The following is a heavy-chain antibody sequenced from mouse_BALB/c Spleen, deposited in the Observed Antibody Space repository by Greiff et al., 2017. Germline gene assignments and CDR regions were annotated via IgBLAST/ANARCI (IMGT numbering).Heavy chain of an antibody. Sequence: EVQRVESGGGLVQPGGSLRLSCATSGFTFTDYYMSWVRQPPGKALEWLGFIRNKANGYTTEYSASVKGRFTISRDNSQSILYLQMNTLRAEDSATYYCARDKRAYGGYAMDYWGQGTSVTVSS. CDR3: ARDKRAYGGYAMDY. CDR1: GFTFTDYY. D-gene: IGHD1-1*01. J-gene: IGHJ4*01. CDR2: IRNKANGYTT. V-gene: IGHV7-3*02.